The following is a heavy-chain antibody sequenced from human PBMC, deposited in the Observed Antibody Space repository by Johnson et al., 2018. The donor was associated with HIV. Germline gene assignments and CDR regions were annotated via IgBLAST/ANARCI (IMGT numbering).Heavy chain of an antibody. CDR3: AKRVHSYGYAGAFDI. J-gene: IGHJ3*02. V-gene: IGHV3-30*18. D-gene: IGHD5-18*01. CDR1: HFTFGAYA. Sequence: QVQLVESGGGLVQPGKSLRLSCAASHFTFGAYAIHWVRLAPGKGLEWVAVASYDGDNKYYADSVKGRLTISRDNSKNTVYLQMNSLRAEDTAVYYCAKRVHSYGYAGAFDIWGQGTMVTVSS. CDR2: ASYDGDNK.